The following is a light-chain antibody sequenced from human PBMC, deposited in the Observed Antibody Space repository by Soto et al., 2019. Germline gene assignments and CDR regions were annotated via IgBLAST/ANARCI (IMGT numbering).Light chain of an antibody. J-gene: IGKJ5*01. V-gene: IGKV3-20*01. CDR1: QSVSSSY. CDR3: QQYGSSPIP. CDR2: GAS. Sequence: EIVWTQSPCTLSLSPGERATLSCMASQSVSSSYLAWYQQKPGQAPRLLIYGASSRATGIPDRFSGSGSGTDFTLTISRLEPEDFVVFYCQQYGSSPIPFGQGARL.